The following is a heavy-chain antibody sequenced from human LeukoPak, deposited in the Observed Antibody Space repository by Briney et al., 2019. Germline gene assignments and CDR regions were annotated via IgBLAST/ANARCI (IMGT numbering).Heavy chain of an antibody. CDR3: ARRGKSDFWIEY. CDR1: GGSISSSNYY. D-gene: IGHD3-3*01. CDR2: ISYSGTT. V-gene: IGHV4-39*01. J-gene: IGHJ4*02. Sequence: SETLSLTCTVSGGSISSSNYYWGWIRQPSGKGLDWIGCISYSGTGSISYSGTTYYNPSLRSRVTISLDTSKNQFLLKLRSVTAADTAVYYCARRGKSDFWIEYWGQGTLVTVSS.